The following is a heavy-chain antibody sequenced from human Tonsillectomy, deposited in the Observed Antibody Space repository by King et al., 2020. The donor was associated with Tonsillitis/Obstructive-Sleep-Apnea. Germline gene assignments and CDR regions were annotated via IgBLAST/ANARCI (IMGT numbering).Heavy chain of an antibody. CDR1: GGSISSYY. V-gene: IGHV4-59*01. CDR2: IYYSGST. Sequence: VQLQESGPGLVKPSETLSLTCTVSGGSISSYYWSWIRQPPRKGLEWIGYIYYSGSTNYNPSLKSRVTISVDTSKNQFSLKLSSVTAADTAVYYCARDRRFLLDYWGQGTLVTVSS. D-gene: IGHD3-3*01. J-gene: IGHJ4*02. CDR3: ARDRRFLLDY.